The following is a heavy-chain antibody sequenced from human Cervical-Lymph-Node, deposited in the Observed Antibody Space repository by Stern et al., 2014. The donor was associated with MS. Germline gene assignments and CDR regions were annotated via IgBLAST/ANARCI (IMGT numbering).Heavy chain of an antibody. V-gene: IGHV5-51*03. CDR3: ARPPPRRKWDDPNYGMDV. D-gene: IGHD1-1*01. CDR1: GYTFTNNW. Sequence: VQLVQSGAEVKKPGESLKISCKGSGYTFTNNWIAWVRQMPGKGLEWMGIIYPDDSDIRYSPSLQGQVTISADKSLSTAYLPWSSLKAADSAVYYCARPPPRRKWDDPNYGMDVWGQGTTVTVSS. J-gene: IGHJ6*02. CDR2: IYPDDSDI.